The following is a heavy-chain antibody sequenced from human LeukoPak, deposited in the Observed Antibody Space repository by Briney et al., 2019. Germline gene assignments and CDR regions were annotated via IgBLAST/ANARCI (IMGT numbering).Heavy chain of an antibody. CDR2: IYYSGST. CDR3: ARGPGIPIFGLLYYYYGMDV. J-gene: IGHJ6*02. CDR1: GGSVSSGSYY. D-gene: IGHD3/OR15-3a*01. Sequence: SETLSLTCTVSGGSVSSGSYYWSWIRQPPGKGQEWIGYIYYSGSTNYNPSLKSRVTISVDTSKNQFSLKLSSVTAADTAVYYCARGPGIPIFGLLYYYYGMDVWGQGTTVTVSS. V-gene: IGHV4-61*01.